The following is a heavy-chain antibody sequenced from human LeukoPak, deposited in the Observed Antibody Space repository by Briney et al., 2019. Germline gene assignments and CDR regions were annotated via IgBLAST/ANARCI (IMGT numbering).Heavy chain of an antibody. D-gene: IGHD7-27*01. Sequence: QPGGSLRLSCAASGFTLSNFGMHWVRQAPGKGLEWVAFVRPDGSSNYYADSVKGRFTISRDISKNTLSLQMNSLRAEDTAFYYCAKDQAGTWGLDYWGQGTLVTVSS. CDR1: GFTLSNFG. J-gene: IGHJ4*02. CDR3: AKDQAGTWGLDY. V-gene: IGHV3-30*02. CDR2: VRPDGSSN.